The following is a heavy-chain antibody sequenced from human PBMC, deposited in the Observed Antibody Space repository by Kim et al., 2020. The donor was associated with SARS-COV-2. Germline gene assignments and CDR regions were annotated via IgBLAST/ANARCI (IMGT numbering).Heavy chain of an antibody. V-gene: IGHV4-34*01. CDR2: INHSGST. J-gene: IGHJ4*02. CDR3: ARVRARDGALAY. CDR1: GGSFSGYY. D-gene: IGHD2-8*01. Sequence: SETLSLTCAVYGGSFSGYYWSWIRQPPGKGLEWIGEINHSGSTNYNPSLKSRVTISVDTSKNQFSLKLSSVTAADTAVYYCARVRARDGALAYWGQGTLV.